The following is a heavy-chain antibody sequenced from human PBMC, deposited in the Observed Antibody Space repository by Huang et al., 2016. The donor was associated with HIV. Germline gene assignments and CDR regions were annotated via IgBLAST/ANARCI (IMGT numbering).Heavy chain of an antibody. V-gene: IGHV3-30*18. D-gene: IGHD6-13*01. CDR1: GFTFSSYG. Sequence: QVQLVESGGGVVQPGRSLRISCAASGFTFSSYGMHWVRQASGKGLEWVAVISYEAKRKYDADSVTGRFSISRDNSKTTVYLQLNSLRVEDTAVYYCAKGGSAAAVLDFWGQGTLVTVSS. J-gene: IGHJ4*02. CDR3: AKGGSAAAVLDF. CDR2: ISYEAKRK.